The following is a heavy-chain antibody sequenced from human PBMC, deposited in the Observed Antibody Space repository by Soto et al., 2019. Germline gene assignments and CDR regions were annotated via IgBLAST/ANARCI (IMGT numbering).Heavy chain of an antibody. J-gene: IGHJ6*02. CDR3: ARDRWAIAAGGRYYYGMDV. Sequence: SQTLSLTCAISGDSVSSNSAAWNWIRQSPSRGLEWLGRTYYRSKWYNDYAVSVKSRITINPDTSKNQFSLQLNSVTPEDTAVYYCARDRWAIAAGGRYYYGMDVWGQGTTVTVSS. D-gene: IGHD6-13*01. V-gene: IGHV6-1*01. CDR1: GDSVSSNSAA. CDR2: TYYRSKWYN.